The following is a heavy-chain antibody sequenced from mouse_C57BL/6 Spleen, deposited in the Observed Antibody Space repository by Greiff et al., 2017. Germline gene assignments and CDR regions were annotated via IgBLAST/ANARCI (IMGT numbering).Heavy chain of an antibody. D-gene: IGHD1-1*01. J-gene: IGHJ4*01. CDR3: ARIHYGSGAMDY. V-gene: IGHV1-69*01. Sequence: VQLQQPGAELVMPGASVKLSCKASGYTFTSYWMHWVKQRPGQGLEWIGEIDPSDSYTNYNQKFKGKSTLTVDKSSSTAYMQLSSLTSEDSAVYYCARIHYGSGAMDYWGQGTSVTVSS. CDR2: IDPSDSYT. CDR1: GYTFTSYW.